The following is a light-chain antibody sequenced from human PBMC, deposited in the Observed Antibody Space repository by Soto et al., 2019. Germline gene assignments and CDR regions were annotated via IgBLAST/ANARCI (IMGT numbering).Light chain of an antibody. J-gene: IGKJ1*01. CDR3: QQYGSSPRT. V-gene: IGKV3-20*01. CDR2: CPS. Sequence: EIVLTQSPGTLSLSPGERATLSCRASQSVSSSYLAWYQQKPGQAPRLLIYCPSSRATGSPDRFSGSGSGTDFTLTISRLEPEDFAVDYCQQYGSSPRTFGQGTKVEIK. CDR1: QSVSSSY.